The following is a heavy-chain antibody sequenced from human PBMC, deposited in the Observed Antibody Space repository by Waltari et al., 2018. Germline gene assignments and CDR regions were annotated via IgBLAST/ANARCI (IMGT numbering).Heavy chain of an antibody. Sequence: QVQLVESGGGVVQPGTSLRLNCAASEFTFRSYAMPWVRQAPGKGLEWVAVISYNERNIYYVDSVKGRFIISRDNSRKMLYLQMNSLRTEDTAVYYCARDYCDRTNCHGMDVWGQGTTVTVSS. D-gene: IGHD3-22*01. CDR1: EFTFRSYA. J-gene: IGHJ6*02. CDR3: ARDYCDRTNCHGMDV. V-gene: IGHV3-30*04. CDR2: ISYNERNI.